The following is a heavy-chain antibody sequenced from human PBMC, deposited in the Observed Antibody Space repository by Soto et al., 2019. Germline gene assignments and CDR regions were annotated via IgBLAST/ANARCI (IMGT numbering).Heavy chain of an antibody. CDR1: GFTFSNYY. D-gene: IGHD6-19*01. V-gene: IGHV3-11*01. J-gene: IGHJ4*02. CDR2: ISSREVTI. CDR3: ARVSASGWHVNGRDYFDS. Sequence: QVQLVESGGGLVKPGGSLRLSCAASGFTFSNYYMAWIRQAPGKGLECLSYISSREVTIYYADFVKGRFTISRDNTKNSLYLQMSSLRDEDTGVYYCARVSASGWHVNGRDYFDSWGQGTLVTVSS.